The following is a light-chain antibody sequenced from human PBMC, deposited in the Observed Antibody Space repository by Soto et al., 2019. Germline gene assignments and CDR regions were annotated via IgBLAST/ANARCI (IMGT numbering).Light chain of an antibody. Sequence: QSVLTQPPSASGTPGQRVTISCSGSSSNIGSHYVNWYQQLPGTAPKLLIYGDNQRPSGVPDRLSGSKSGTSASLAISGLRSEDEADYYCAAWDDSLSCWVFGGGTKLTVL. CDR1: SSNIGSHY. J-gene: IGLJ3*02. CDR2: GDN. V-gene: IGLV1-47*01. CDR3: AAWDDSLSCWV.